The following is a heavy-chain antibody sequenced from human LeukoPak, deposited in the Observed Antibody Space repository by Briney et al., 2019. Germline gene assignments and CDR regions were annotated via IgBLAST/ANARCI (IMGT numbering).Heavy chain of an antibody. CDR3: ASSIHCSGGSCYVP. Sequence: PGGSLRLSCAASGFTFSNYNINWVRQAPGKGLEWVSFISSSSGNTIYYADSVKGRFTISRDDAKNSLYLQMNSLRADDTAVYYCASSIHCSGGSCYVPGGQGTLVTVSS. J-gene: IGHJ4*02. V-gene: IGHV3-48*01. CDR2: ISSSSGNTI. CDR1: GFTFSNYN. D-gene: IGHD2-15*01.